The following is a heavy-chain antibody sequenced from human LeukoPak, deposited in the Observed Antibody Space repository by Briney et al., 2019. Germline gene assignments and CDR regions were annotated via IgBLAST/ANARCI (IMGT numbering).Heavy chain of an antibody. V-gene: IGHV5-51*01. Sequence: GESLKISCKGSGYNFTTYWIGWVRQMPGKGLEWMGIIYPGDSDTRYSPSFQGQVTISADKSISTAYLQWSSLRASDTAMYYCATGYSSSSPPYFDYWGQGTLVTVSS. J-gene: IGHJ4*02. CDR1: GYNFTTYW. D-gene: IGHD6-6*01. CDR2: IYPGDSDT. CDR3: ATGYSSSSPPYFDY.